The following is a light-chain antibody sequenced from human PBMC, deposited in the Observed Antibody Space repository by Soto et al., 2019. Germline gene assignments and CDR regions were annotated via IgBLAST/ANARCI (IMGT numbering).Light chain of an antibody. CDR1: QTISSW. V-gene: IGKV1-5*03. Sequence: DIQMTQSPSTLSGSVGDRVTITCRASQTISSWLAWYQQKPGKAPKLLIYKASTLKSGVPSRFSGSGSGTEFTLTISSLQPDDFATYYCQHYNSYSQALGQGPTV. J-gene: IGKJ1*01. CDR2: KAS. CDR3: QHYNSYSQA.